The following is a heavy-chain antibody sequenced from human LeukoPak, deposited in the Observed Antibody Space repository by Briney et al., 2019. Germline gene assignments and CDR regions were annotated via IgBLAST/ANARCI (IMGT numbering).Heavy chain of an antibody. V-gene: IGHV1-2*02. J-gene: IGHJ4*02. CDR3: ARVDSRGYEYDY. CDR1: GYTFTSYG. D-gene: IGHD3-3*01. Sequence: ASVKVSCKASGYTFTSYGISWVRQAPGQGLEWMGWINPNSGGTNYAQKFQGRVTMTRDTSISTAYMELSRLRSDDTAVYYCARVDSRGYEYDYWGQGTLVTVSS. CDR2: INPNSGGT.